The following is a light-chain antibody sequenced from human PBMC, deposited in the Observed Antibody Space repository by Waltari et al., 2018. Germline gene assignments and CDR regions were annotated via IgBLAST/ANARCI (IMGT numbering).Light chain of an antibody. CDR1: QSLVFSDGNIY. J-gene: IGKJ2*01. Sequence: DAVMTQSPLSLPVTLGQPASISCRSSQSLVFSDGNIYSNWFQQRPGQSPRRLIDKVSNRDSGVPDGFSGSGSGTDFTLKISRVEAEDVGGVYYCMQATHWPYTFGQGTKLEIK. CDR2: KVS. V-gene: IGKV2-30*01. CDR3: MQATHWPYT.